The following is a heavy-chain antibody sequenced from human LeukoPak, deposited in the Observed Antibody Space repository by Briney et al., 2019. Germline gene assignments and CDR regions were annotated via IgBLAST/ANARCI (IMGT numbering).Heavy chain of an antibody. V-gene: IGHV3-30*18. CDR3: AKEGNYGFDY. Sequence: ARGSLRLSCAASGFTFSNYDMHWVRQAPGKGLEWVAVISYDGSNKYYADSVKGRFTISRDNSKNTLYLQMNSLRAEDTAVYYCAKEGNYGFDYWGQGTLVTVSS. CDR1: GFTFSNYD. J-gene: IGHJ4*02. D-gene: IGHD3-10*01. CDR2: ISYDGSNK.